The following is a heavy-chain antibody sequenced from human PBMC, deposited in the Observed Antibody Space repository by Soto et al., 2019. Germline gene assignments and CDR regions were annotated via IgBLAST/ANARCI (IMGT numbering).Heavy chain of an antibody. CDR3: ARAAHYSSAFRWFDP. CDR1: GGSLSSGGYY. Sequence: QVQLQESGPGLVKPSQTLSRTCTVSGGSLSSGGYYWSWIRQHTGKGLEWIGYIYDSGRTYYNPSLKSRVTRSVDTCKNQVSLKLSSVTAAGTAVYYCARAAHYSSAFRWFDPWGQGTLVTVSA. J-gene: IGHJ5*02. D-gene: IGHD6-25*01. V-gene: IGHV4-31*03. CDR2: IYDSGRT.